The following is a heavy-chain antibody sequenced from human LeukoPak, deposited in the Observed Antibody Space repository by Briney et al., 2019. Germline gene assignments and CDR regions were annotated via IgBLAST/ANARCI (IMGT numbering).Heavy chain of an antibody. CDR3: AKMGGYSYGDYYYYYYMDV. CDR1: GFTFSTYN. CDR2: ITTSSSYI. D-gene: IGHD5-18*01. J-gene: IGHJ6*03. V-gene: IGHV3-21*01. Sequence: NPGGSLRLSCAASGFTFSTYNMNWVRQAPGKGLEWVSSITTSSSYIYYSNSVKGRFTISRDNAKNSLYLQMNSLRAEDTAVYYCAKMGGYSYGDYYYYYYMDVWGKGTTVTISS.